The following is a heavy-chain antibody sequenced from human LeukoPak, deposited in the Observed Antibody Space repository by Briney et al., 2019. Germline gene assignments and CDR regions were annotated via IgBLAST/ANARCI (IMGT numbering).Heavy chain of an antibody. J-gene: IGHJ4*02. CDR3: ARDAYDSSGPDY. Sequence: GGSLRLSYAASGFTFSSYSMNWVRQAPGKGLEWVSSISSSSSYVYYADSVKGRFTISRDNAKNSLYLQMNSLRAEDTAVYYCARDAYDSSGPDYWGQGTLVTVSS. CDR2: ISSSSSYV. D-gene: IGHD3-22*01. CDR1: GFTFSSYS. V-gene: IGHV3-21*01.